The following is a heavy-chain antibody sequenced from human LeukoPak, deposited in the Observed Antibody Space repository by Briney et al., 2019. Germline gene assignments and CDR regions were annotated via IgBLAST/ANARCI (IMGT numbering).Heavy chain of an antibody. CDR1: GYSISSGYY. V-gene: IGHV4-38-2*02. CDR2: IYHSGST. J-gene: IGHJ3*02. Sequence: SETLSLTCTVSGYSISSGYYWGWIRQPPGKGLEWIGSIYHSGSTYYNPSLKSRVTISVDTSKNQFSLKLSSVTAADTAVYYCARVSEGAFDIWGQGTMVTVSS. D-gene: IGHD1-14*01. CDR3: ARVSEGAFDI.